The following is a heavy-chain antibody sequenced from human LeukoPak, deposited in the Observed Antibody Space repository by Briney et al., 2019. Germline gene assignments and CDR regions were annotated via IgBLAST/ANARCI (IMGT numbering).Heavy chain of an antibody. CDR3: VKDLYYYDSSGYYFDR. Sequence: PGGSLRLSCSASGFTFSSYAMHWVRQAPGKGLEYVSAISSNGGSTYDADSVKGRFTISRDNSKNTLYLQMSSLRAEDTAVYYCVKDLYYYDSSGYYFDRWGQGTLVTVSS. CDR1: GFTFSSYA. CDR2: ISSNGGST. V-gene: IGHV3-64D*06. J-gene: IGHJ4*02. D-gene: IGHD3-22*01.